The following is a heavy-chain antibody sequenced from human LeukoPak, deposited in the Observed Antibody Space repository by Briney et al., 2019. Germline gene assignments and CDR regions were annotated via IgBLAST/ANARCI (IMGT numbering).Heavy chain of an antibody. J-gene: IGHJ4*02. CDR1: GFSFSSYW. D-gene: IGHD6-25*01. V-gene: IGHV3-74*03. CDR2: INTDGSST. CDR3: TTGIGDQRLGEY. Sequence: PGGSLRLSCAASGFSFSSYWMHWVRQAPGKGLVWVSRINTDGSSTKYADSVKGRFTISRDNAKTTLYLQMNSLRAEDTAVYFCTTGIGDQRLGEYWGQGTLVTVSS.